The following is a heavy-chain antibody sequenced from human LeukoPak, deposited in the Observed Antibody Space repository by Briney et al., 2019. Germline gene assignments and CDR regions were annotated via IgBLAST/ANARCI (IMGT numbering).Heavy chain of an antibody. Sequence: GGSLRLSCAASGFTLSSYPMNWVRQAPGKGLEWVSTFVRGSTYYADTVQGRFTISRDSSKNTLYLQMNSLRAGDTALYFCTRAAPYGTSWYGKNDYWGPGIPVTVSS. J-gene: IGHJ4*02. CDR3: TRAAPYGTSWYGKNDY. CDR1: GFTLSSYP. D-gene: IGHD6-13*01. CDR2: FVRGST. V-gene: IGHV3-23*01.